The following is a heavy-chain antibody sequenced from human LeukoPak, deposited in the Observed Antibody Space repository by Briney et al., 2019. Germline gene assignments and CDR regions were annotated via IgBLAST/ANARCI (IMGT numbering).Heavy chain of an antibody. Sequence: GGFLRLSCTASGFTFSSYWIHWVRQAPGKGLVWVSRINSDGSSTSYADSVKGRFTISRDNAKNTLYLQMNSLRAEDTAVYYCAREVRVGATRYLFDYWGQGTLVTVSS. CDR2: INSDGSST. D-gene: IGHD1-26*01. V-gene: IGHV3-74*01. CDR1: GFTFSSYW. CDR3: AREVRVGATRYLFDY. J-gene: IGHJ4*02.